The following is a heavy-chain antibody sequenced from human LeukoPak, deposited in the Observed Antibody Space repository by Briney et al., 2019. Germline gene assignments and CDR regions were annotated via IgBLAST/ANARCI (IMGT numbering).Heavy chain of an antibody. Sequence: GGSLRLSCAASGITFSTYAMNWVRQAPGKGLEWVSVISGSAASTSYADSVKGRFTISRDNSKNTLHLQMNSLRAEDTALYFCARDDRSGVVVAALDYWGQGTLVTVSS. CDR3: ARDDRSGVVVAALDY. V-gene: IGHV3-23*01. J-gene: IGHJ4*02. CDR1: GITFSTYA. CDR2: ISGSAAST. D-gene: IGHD3-22*01.